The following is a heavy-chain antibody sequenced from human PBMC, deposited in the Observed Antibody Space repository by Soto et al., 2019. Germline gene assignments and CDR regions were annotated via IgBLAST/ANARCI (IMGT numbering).Heavy chain of an antibody. V-gene: IGHV1-69*02. J-gene: IGHJ4*02. CDR2: FNPILSMS. CDR1: GDTFNFYT. CDR3: ATSFGAGYRAFDY. Sequence: QVQLVQSGAEVKKPGSSVKVSCKSSGDTFNFYTINWVRQAPGLGLEWMGRFNPILSMSNAAQRFQGRVTPTAEKSTSTAYMVLSSLRYDDAAVYYCATSFGAGYRAFDYWGQGVLVTVSS. D-gene: IGHD3-10*01.